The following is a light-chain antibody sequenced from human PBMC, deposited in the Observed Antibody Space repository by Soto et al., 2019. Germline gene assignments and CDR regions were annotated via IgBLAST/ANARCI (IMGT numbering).Light chain of an antibody. J-gene: IGKJ1*01. CDR1: QSISNR. Sequence: DIQMTQSPSTLSASVGDRVTITCRASQSISNRLAWYQQKPGKAPKVLIYDDSSLESGVPSRFSGSGSGTEFLLTISCLQPDDFASYCCQHYGGMWTFGPGTKVEMK. CDR2: DDS. V-gene: IGKV1-5*01. CDR3: QHYGGMWT.